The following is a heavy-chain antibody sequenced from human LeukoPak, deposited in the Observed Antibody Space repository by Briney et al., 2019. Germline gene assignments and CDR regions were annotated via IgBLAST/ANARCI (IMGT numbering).Heavy chain of an antibody. CDR3: ARGEGGLVDY. D-gene: IGHD3-16*01. Sequence: PSETLSLTCAVSGGSISSGGYSWSWIRQPPGKGLEWIGYIYHSGSTYYNPSLKSRVTISVDTSKNQFSLKLSSVTAADTAVYYCARGEGGLVDYWGQGTLVTVSS. CDR1: GGSISSGGYS. V-gene: IGHV4-30-2*01. J-gene: IGHJ4*02. CDR2: IYHSGST.